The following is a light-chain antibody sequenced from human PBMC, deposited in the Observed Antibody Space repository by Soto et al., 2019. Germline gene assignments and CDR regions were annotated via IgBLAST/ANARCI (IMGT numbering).Light chain of an antibody. CDR1: QSIGGF. CDR2: EAS. CDR3: QHYGFSPPIT. J-gene: IGKJ5*01. V-gene: IGKV3-20*01. Sequence: EIVLTQSPATLSLSPGERATLFCRASQSIGGFLAWYQQRPGQAPRLLIYEASNRPTGIPARFSGSGSGTEFTLTISRLEPEDFTVYYCQHYGFSPPITFGQGTRLEIK.